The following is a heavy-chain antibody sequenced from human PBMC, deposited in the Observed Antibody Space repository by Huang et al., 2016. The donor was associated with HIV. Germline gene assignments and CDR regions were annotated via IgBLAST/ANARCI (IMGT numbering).Heavy chain of an antibody. CDR2: INSDGSST. CDR3: ARDPRIQSWLNFFDY. CDR1: GFSISSYW. Sequence: EVQLVESGGGLVQPGGSLRLSCAAAGFSISSYWKNWVRQGPGKGRVWVSRINSDGSSTSYADSVKGRFTMSRDNAKSALDLQMNSLRAEDTAVYYCARDPRIQSWLNFFDYWGQGTLVSVSS. V-gene: IGHV3-74*01. J-gene: IGHJ4*02. D-gene: IGHD3-22*01.